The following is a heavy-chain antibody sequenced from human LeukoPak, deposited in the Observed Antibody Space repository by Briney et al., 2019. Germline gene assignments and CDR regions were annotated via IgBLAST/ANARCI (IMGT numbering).Heavy chain of an antibody. CDR2: ISSSGNTK. CDR1: GFTFSSHE. D-gene: IGHD5-18*01. CDR3: ARGTLGYSYGD. V-gene: IGHV3-48*03. J-gene: IGHJ4*02. Sequence: GGSLRLSCAASGFTFSSHEMNWVRQAPGKGLEWVSYISSSGNTKYYADSVKGRFTISRDNAKNSLYLQMNSLRAEDTAVYYCARGTLGYSYGDWGQGTLVTVSS.